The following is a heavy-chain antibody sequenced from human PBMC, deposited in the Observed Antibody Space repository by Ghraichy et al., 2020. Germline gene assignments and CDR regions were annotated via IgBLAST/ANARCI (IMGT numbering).Heavy chain of an antibody. D-gene: IGHD3-22*01. V-gene: IGHV1-69*13. CDR3: ARVGYYDSSGPFDY. CDR1: RAPFRSCV. Sequence: SVKVSCKVSRAPFRSCVTSFVRECPGQGLEWMGGIIPIFGTANYAQKFQGRVTITADESTSTAYMELSSLRSEDTAVYYCARVGYYDSSGPFDYWGQGTLVTVSS. J-gene: IGHJ4*02. CDR2: IIPIFGTA.